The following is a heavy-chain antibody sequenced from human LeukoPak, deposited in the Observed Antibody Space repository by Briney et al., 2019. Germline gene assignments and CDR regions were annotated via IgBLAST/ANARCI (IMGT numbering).Heavy chain of an antibody. V-gene: IGHV1-8*01. CDR1: GYTFTSYD. CDR3: ARGTTVVTSNWFDP. D-gene: IGHD4-23*01. J-gene: IGHJ5*02. Sequence: ASVKVSCKASGYTFTSYDINWVRQATGQGLEWMGWMNPNSGNTGYAQKFQGRVTMTRNTSISTAYMELSSLRSEDTAVYYCARGTTVVTSNWFDPWGQGTLVTVSS. CDR2: MNPNSGNT.